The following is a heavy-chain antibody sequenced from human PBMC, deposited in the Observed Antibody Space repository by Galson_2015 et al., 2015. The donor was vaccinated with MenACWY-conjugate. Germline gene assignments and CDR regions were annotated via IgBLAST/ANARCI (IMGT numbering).Heavy chain of an antibody. D-gene: IGHD2-15*01. CDR1: GGTFSSYA. V-gene: IGHV1-24*01. J-gene: IGHJ6*03. CDR3: ATDRCSGGSCATPSYYYMDV. CDR2: FDPEDGET. Sequence: SVKVSCKASGGTFSSYAISWVRQAPGQGLEWMGGFDPEDGETIYAQKFQGRVTMTEDTSTDTAYMELSSLRSEDTAVYYCATDRCSGGSCATPSYYYMDVWGKGTTVTVSS.